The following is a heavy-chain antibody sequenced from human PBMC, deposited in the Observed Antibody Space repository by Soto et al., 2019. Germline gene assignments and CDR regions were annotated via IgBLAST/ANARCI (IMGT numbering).Heavy chain of an antibody. CDR1: GYAFTTYG. D-gene: IGHD1-1*01. CDR3: ARGRYGDY. CDR2: ISAHNGNT. V-gene: IGHV1-18*01. Sequence: QVHLVQSGAEVKKPGASVKVSCQASGYAFTTYGITWVRQAPGQGLEWMGWISAHNGNTNYAQKLQGRVTVTRDTSTSTAYMELRSLRSDDTDVYYWARGRYGDYWGQGAVVTVSS. J-gene: IGHJ4*02.